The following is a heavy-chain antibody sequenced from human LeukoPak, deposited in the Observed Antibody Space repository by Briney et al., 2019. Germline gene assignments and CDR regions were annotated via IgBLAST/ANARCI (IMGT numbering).Heavy chain of an antibody. J-gene: IGHJ4*02. Sequence: ASVKVSCKASGYTFTSYAMNWVRQAPGQGLEWMGWINTNTGNPTYAHGFTGRFVFSLDTSVSTAYLQISSLKAEDTAVYYCARLHYGSGTYYFDYWGQGTLVTVSS. D-gene: IGHD3-10*01. CDR3: ARLHYGSGTYYFDY. V-gene: IGHV7-4-1*02. CDR2: INTNTGNP. CDR1: GYTFTSYA.